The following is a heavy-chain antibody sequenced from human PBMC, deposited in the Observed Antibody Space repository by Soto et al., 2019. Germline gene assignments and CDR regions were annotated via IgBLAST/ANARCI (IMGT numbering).Heavy chain of an antibody. CDR2: IYTSGST. CDR3: ARDLSSGYYTYYYYGMDV. D-gene: IGHD3-3*01. J-gene: IGHJ6*02. V-gene: IGHV4-4*07. Sequence: QVQLQESGPGLVKPSETLSLTCTVSGGSISSYYWSWIRQPAGKGLEWIGRIYTSGSTNYNPSLKSRVTMSVDTSKNQFSLKLSSVTAADTAVYYCARDLSSGYYTYYYYGMDVWGQGTTVTVSS. CDR1: GGSISSYY.